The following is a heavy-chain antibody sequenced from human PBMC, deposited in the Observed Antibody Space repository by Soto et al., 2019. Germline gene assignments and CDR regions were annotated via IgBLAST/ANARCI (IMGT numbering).Heavy chain of an antibody. Sequence: KTSETLSLTCAVYGGSFSGYYWSWIRQPPGKGLEWIGEINHSGSTNYNPSLKSRVTISVDTSKNQFSLKLSSVTAADTAVYYCATPGPYYYYGMDVWGQGTTVTVSS. CDR2: INHSGST. D-gene: IGHD2-15*01. J-gene: IGHJ6*02. V-gene: IGHV4-34*01. CDR3: ATPGPYYYYGMDV. CDR1: GGSFSGYY.